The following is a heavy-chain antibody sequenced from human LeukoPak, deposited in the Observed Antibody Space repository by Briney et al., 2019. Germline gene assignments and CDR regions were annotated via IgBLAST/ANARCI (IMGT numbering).Heavy chain of an antibody. J-gene: IGHJ4*02. V-gene: IGHV3-7*03. CDR3: ARSLPYGTTWYGRSDF. Sequence: RGSLILSCAASGFPFNAYWMTWVRQAPGKGLEWVANIRQDGDTKYYVDSVKGRFTISRDNAMNSLYLQMNSLRAEDTAIYYCARSLPYGTTWYGRSDFWGQGTLVTVSS. CDR1: GFPFNAYW. D-gene: IGHD6-13*01. CDR2: IRQDGDTK.